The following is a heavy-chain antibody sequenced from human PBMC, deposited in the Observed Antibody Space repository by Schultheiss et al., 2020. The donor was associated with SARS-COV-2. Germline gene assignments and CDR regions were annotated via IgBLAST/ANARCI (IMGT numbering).Heavy chain of an antibody. J-gene: IGHJ4*02. V-gene: IGHV3-15*01. D-gene: IGHD3-3*01. CDR2: IKSKTDGGTT. Sequence: GGSLRLSCAASGFTFSNAWMSWVRQAPGKGLEWVGRIKSKTDGGTTDYAAPVKGRFTISRDDSKNTLYLQMNSLKTEDTAVYYCTTESSYYDFWSAIIMEGYWGQGTLVTVSS. CDR1: GFTFSNAW. CDR3: TTESSYYDFWSAIIMEGY.